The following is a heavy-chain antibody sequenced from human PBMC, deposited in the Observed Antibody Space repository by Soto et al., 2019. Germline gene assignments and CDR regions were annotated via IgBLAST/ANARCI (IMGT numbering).Heavy chain of an antibody. J-gene: IGHJ4*02. D-gene: IGHD6-13*01. Sequence: ASVKVSCKASGYTFTSYYIHWVRQAPGQGLEWVGLINPSGGSTSYAQKFQGRVTMTRDTSTSTVYMELSSLRSEDTAVYYCARGGAAAGSWVPPQYYFDYWGQGTLVTVSS. CDR1: GYTFTSYY. CDR2: INPSGGST. V-gene: IGHV1-46*03. CDR3: ARGGAAAGSWVPPQYYFDY.